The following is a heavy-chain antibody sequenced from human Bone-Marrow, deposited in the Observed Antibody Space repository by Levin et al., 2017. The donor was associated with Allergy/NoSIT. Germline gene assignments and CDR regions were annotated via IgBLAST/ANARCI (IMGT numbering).Heavy chain of an antibody. D-gene: IGHD3-16*02. CDR1: GFSFSEYG. CDR3: ATNPDSTSYRAYYGLDV. Sequence: GGSLRLSCAASGFSFSEYGMHWVRQAPGKGLEWVTIISYDGSSTYYADSVKGRLTISRDNSKNTVYLQMNNLRGEDTAVYYCATNPDSTSYRAYYGLDVWGQGTTVIVSS. J-gene: IGHJ6*02. V-gene: IGHV3-30*03. CDR2: ISYDGSST.